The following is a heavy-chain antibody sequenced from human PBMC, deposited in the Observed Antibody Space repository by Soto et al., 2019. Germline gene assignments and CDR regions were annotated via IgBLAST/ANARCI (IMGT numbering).Heavy chain of an antibody. CDR3: VGGEGGRRSEASFLVETV. J-gene: IGHJ6*03. V-gene: IGHV3-7*01. D-gene: IGHD3-3*01. Sequence: GGSLRLSCAASGFSFRDYWMTWVRQAPGKGLDWVANIKQDGSEKYYLDSLKGRFTISRDNAKNSVYLLMNSLRAEDTAAYYCVGGEGGRRSEASFLVETVWGKGAPVSV. CDR2: IKQDGSEK. CDR1: GFSFRDYW.